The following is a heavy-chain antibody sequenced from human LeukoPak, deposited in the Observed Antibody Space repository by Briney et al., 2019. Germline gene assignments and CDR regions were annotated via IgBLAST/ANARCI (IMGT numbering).Heavy chain of an antibody. CDR1: GYTFTSYD. CDR3: AKGAPIVLMVYGDYYYYGMDV. CDR2: MNPNSGNT. D-gene: IGHD2-8*01. J-gene: IGHJ6*02. Sequence: ASVKVSCKASGYTFTSYDINWVRQATGQGLEWMGWMNPNSGNTGYAQKFQGRVTMTRNTSISTAYMELSSLRSEDTAVYYCAKGAPIVLMVYGDYYYYGMDVWGQGTTVTVSS. V-gene: IGHV1-8*01.